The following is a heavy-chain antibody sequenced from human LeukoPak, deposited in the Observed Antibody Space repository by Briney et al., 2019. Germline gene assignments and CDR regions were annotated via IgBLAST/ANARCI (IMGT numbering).Heavy chain of an antibody. V-gene: IGHV3-33*01. J-gene: IGHJ4*02. Sequence: GGSLRLSCAASGFTFSSYGMHWVRQAPGKELEWVAVIWYDGSNKYYADSVKGRFTISRDNSKNTLYLQMNSLRAEDTAVYYCARGGAVADLDYWGQGTLVTVSS. CDR3: ARGGAVADLDY. CDR1: GFTFSSYG. D-gene: IGHD6-19*01. CDR2: IWYDGSNK.